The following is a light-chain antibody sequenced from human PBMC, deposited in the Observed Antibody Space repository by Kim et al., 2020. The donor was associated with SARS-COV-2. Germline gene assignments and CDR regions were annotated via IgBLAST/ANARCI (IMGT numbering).Light chain of an antibody. CDR2: DVS. J-gene: IGLJ1*01. CDR3: CSYAGDDKYV. Sequence: QSALTQPPSASGSPGQSVTICTGASSDVGGYDLDSWYQQHPGKAPKLIISDVSKRPSGVPDRFSGSKSGNSASLTVSGLQAEDEADYYCCSYAGDDKYVFGTGTKVTVL. CDR1: SSDVGGYDL. V-gene: IGLV2-8*01.